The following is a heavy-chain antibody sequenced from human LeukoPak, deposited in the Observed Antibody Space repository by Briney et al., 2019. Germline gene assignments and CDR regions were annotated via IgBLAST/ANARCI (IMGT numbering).Heavy chain of an antibody. J-gene: IGHJ5*02. CDR2: FYSSTRT. V-gene: IGHV4-61*09. D-gene: IGHD5-12*01. CDR1: GDSLTSGSRY. CDR3: AREPRYSGYDYGHWFDP. Sequence: SQTLSLTCTVSGDSLTSGSRYWSWIRQPAGKGLEWIGHFYSSTRTTYNPSLESRVTISVDTSKNQFSLKLSSVTAADTAVYYCAREPRYSGYDYGHWFDPWGQGTLVTVSS.